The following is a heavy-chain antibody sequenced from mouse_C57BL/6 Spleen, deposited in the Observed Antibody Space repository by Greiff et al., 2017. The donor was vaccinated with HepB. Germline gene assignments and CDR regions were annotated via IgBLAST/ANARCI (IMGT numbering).Heavy chain of an antibody. CDR3: ARVVVATDYFDY. Sequence: QVQLQQPGAELVKPGASVKLSCKASGYTFTSYWMHWVKQRPGQGLEWIGMIHPNSGSTNYNEKFKSKATLTVDKSSSTAYMQLSSLTSEDSAVYYGARVVVATDYFDYWGQGTTLTVSS. CDR2: IHPNSGST. V-gene: IGHV1-64*01. J-gene: IGHJ2*01. D-gene: IGHD1-1*01. CDR1: GYTFTSYW.